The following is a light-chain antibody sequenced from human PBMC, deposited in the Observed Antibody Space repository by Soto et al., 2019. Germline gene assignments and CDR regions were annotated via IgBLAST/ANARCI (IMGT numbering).Light chain of an antibody. CDR3: SSYTDRNTRV. V-gene: IGLV2-14*01. CDR1: SSDFGGYNY. Sequence: QSALTQPASVSGSPGQSITISCTGTSSDFGGYNYVSWYQHHPGKAPKLIIYQVNNRPSGVSNRFSGSKSGNAASLTIFGLLAEDEADYYCSSYTDRNTRVFGTGTK. J-gene: IGLJ1*01. CDR2: QVN.